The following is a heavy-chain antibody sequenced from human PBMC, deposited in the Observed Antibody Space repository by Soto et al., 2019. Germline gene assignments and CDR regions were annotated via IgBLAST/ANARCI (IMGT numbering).Heavy chain of an antibody. J-gene: IGHJ4*02. CDR1: GYTFTSNS. D-gene: IGHD5-12*01. CDR2: ISTSSGNT. V-gene: IGHV1-18*04. CDR3: ARGGGYAVDY. Sequence: QVQLVQSGSELRKPGASVKVSCKASGYTFTSNSITWVRQAPGQGLEWMGWISTSSGNTKFAQKFQGRVTLTTDTSTSTAYMELTSLRSDDTAVYYCARGGGYAVDYWGQGTLVTVST.